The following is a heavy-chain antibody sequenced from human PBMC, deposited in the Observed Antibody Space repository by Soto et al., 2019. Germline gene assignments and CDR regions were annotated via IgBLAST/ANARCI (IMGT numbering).Heavy chain of an antibody. CDR1: GFTFHNYA. Sequence: GGSLRLSCAASGFTFHNYAMSWVRQAPGKGLEWVSAISGSGGSTYYADSVKGRFTISRDNSKNTLYLQMNSLRAEDTVVYYCAKDRFYGSGSYTVFDYWGQGTLVTVSS. CDR2: ISGSGGST. J-gene: IGHJ4*02. V-gene: IGHV3-23*01. CDR3: AKDRFYGSGSYTVFDY. D-gene: IGHD3-10*01.